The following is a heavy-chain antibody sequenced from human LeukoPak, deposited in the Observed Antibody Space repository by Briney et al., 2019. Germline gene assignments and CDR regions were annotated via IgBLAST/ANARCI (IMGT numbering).Heavy chain of an antibody. Sequence: SQTLSLTCAISGDSVSSNSAAWNWIRQSPSRGLEWLGRTYYRSKWYNDYAVSVKSRITINPDTSKNQFSLQLNSVTPEDTAVYYCARDRVASGPPYYYYCYGMDVWGQGTTVTVSS. D-gene: IGHD3-3*01. V-gene: IGHV6-1*01. CDR2: TYYRSKWYN. J-gene: IGHJ6*02. CDR3: ARDRVASGPPYYYYCYGMDV. CDR1: GDSVSSNSAA.